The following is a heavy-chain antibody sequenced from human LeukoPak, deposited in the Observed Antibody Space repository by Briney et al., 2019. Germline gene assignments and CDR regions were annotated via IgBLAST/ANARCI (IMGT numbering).Heavy chain of an antibody. CDR3: ARRGGYYDSSGYPLLDY. D-gene: IGHD3-22*01. J-gene: IGHJ4*02. Sequence: GSLRLFCGASGFTFSEYGMYWVRQAPGKGLEWGALIWHDGSKIHYGDSVKGRFTVSRDNSKNTLSLQMDSPRAEDTAVYYCARRGGYYDSSGYPLLDYWGQGTLVTVSS. V-gene: IGHV3-33*07. CDR2: IWHDGSKI. CDR1: GFTFSEYG.